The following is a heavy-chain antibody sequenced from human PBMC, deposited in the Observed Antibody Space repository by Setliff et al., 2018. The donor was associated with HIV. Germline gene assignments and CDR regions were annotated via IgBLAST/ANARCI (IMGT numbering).Heavy chain of an antibody. CDR1: GGSFSGYY. D-gene: IGHD1-7*01. CDR3: AGDRYTWNYGKNYMDV. CDR2: INHSGST. J-gene: IGHJ6*03. V-gene: IGHV4-34*01. Sequence: SETPSLTCAVYGGSFSGYYWSWIRQPPGKGLEWIGEINHSGSTNYNPSLKSRVTISVDTSKNQFSLKLSSVTAADTAVYYCAGDRYTWNYGKNYMDVWGKGTTVTVSS.